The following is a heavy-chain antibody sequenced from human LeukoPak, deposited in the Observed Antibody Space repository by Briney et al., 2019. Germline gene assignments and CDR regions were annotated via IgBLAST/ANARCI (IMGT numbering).Heavy chain of an antibody. V-gene: IGHV5-51*01. Sequence: PGDSLKISCQGSGYPFTTFYIVWVRQMPGRGLEWLGSINPSDSDTKYSPSVEGQVSISGDRSTSSAYLQWSSLRASDTAMYYCAMMYKIGWGLLLWGQGTQVTVSS. CDR3: AMMYKIGWGLLL. D-gene: IGHD6-19*01. J-gene: IGHJ4*02. CDR1: GYPFTTFY. CDR2: INPSDSDT.